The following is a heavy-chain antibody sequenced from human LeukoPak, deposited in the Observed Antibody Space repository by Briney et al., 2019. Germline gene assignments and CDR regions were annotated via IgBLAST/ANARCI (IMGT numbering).Heavy chain of an antibody. J-gene: IGHJ6*02. V-gene: IGHV1-18*01. CDR1: GYTFTSYG. Sequence: ASVKVSCKASGYTFTSYGISWVRQAPGQGLEWMGWISAYNGNTNYAQKLQGRVTMTTDTSTSTAYMELRSLRSDDTAVYYCARGLSTVTIVYYYYGMDVWGQGTTVTVSS. D-gene: IGHD4-17*01. CDR2: ISAYNGNT. CDR3: ARGLSTVTIVYYYYGMDV.